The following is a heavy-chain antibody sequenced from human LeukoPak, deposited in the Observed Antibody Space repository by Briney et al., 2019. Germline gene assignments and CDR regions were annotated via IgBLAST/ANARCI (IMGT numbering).Heavy chain of an antibody. CDR3: ARVGGTRAYPH. Sequence: SETXSLTCAVYGGSFSGYYWSWVRQSPEKGLEWIGEINRSGSTNYNPSLESRGNISINKSMTQFSLTLASVTAADTAVYYCARVGGTRAYPHWGQGTLVTVSS. CDR1: GGSFSGYY. J-gene: IGHJ4*02. V-gene: IGHV4-34*01. CDR2: INRSGST. D-gene: IGHD3-16*01.